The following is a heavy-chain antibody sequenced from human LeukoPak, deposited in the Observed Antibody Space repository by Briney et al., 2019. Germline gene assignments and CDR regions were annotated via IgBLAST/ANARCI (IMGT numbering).Heavy chain of an antibody. J-gene: IGHJ4*02. V-gene: IGHV1-2*02. CDR2: INPNSGGT. D-gene: IGHD2-2*01. Sequence: ASVKVSCKASGYTFTSYGISWVRQAPGQGLEWMGWINPNSGGTNYAQKFQGRVTMTRDTSISTAYMELSRLRSDDTAVYYCARVRTEDIVVVPAFDYWGQGTLVTVSS. CDR1: GYTFTSYG. CDR3: ARVRTEDIVVVPAFDY.